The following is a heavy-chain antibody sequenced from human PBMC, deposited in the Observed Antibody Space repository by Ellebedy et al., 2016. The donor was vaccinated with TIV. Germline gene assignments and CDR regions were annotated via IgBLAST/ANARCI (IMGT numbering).Heavy chain of an antibody. CDR2: ISSSGGDI. J-gene: IGHJ2*01. V-gene: IGHV3-21*01. CDR1: GFTFSSYS. CDR3: ARKVPAPTTVPPNWYFDL. D-gene: IGHD4-17*01. Sequence: PGGSLRLSCAASGFTFSSYSMNWVRKAPGQGLEWVSSISSSGGDIYSADSVKGRFTISRDNAKNSLFLQMTSLRDEDTAVYYCARKVPAPTTVPPNWYFDLWGRGTLVTVSS.